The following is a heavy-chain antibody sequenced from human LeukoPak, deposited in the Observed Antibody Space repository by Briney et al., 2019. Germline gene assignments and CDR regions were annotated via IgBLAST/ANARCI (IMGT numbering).Heavy chain of an antibody. CDR1: GDSISNYY. Sequence: SETLSLTCTVSGDSISNYYWSWIRQPAGKGLEWIGRIYTSGSTNYNPSLKSRVTMSVDTSKNQFSLKLSSVTAADTAVYYCASLDPYGSGSYEDYWGQGTLVTVSS. J-gene: IGHJ4*02. D-gene: IGHD3-10*01. CDR2: IYTSGST. CDR3: ASLDPYGSGSYEDY. V-gene: IGHV4-4*07.